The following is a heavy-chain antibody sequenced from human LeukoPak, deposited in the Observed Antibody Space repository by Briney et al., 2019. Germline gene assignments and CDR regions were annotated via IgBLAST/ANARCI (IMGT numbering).Heavy chain of an antibody. V-gene: IGHV1-69*06. CDR1: GGTFSSYA. CDR3: ASSVGSGYDFFYYYFMDV. D-gene: IGHD5-12*01. J-gene: IGHJ6*03. CDR2: IIPIFGTA. Sequence: GASVKVSCKASGGTFSSYAISWVRQAPGQGLEWMGGIIPIFGTANYAQKFQGRVTITADKSTSTAYMELSSLRSEDTAVYYCASSVGSGYDFFYYYFMDVWGKGTTVTVSS.